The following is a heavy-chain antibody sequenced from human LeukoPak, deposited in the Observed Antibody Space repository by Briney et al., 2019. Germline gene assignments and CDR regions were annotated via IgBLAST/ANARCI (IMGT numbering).Heavy chain of an antibody. V-gene: IGHV3-23*01. D-gene: IGHD1-26*01. CDR2: ISGSGGTT. CDR3: AKEGPGSGTYYDY. J-gene: IGHJ4*02. Sequence: GGSLRLSCAASGFTFSSYWMHWVRQAPGKGLEWVSVISGSGGTTYYADSVKGRFTISRDNSKNTLYLQMNSLGAEDTAVYYCAKEGPGSGTYYDYWGQGTLVTVSS. CDR1: GFTFSSYW.